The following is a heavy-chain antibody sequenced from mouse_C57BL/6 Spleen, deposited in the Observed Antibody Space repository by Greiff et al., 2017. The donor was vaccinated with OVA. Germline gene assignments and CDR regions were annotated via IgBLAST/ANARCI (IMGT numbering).Heavy chain of an antibody. V-gene: IGHV5-16*01. J-gene: IGHJ1*03. D-gene: IGHD1-1*01. CDR1: GFTFCDYY. Sequence: EVKLMESEGGLVQPGSSMKLSCTASGFTFCDYYMAWVRQVPEKGLEWVANINYDGSSTYYLDSLKSRFIISRDNAKNVLYLQMSSLKSEDTATYYCARSTYYGSSYWYFDVWGTGTTVTVSS. CDR3: ARSTYYGSSYWYFDV. CDR2: INYDGSST.